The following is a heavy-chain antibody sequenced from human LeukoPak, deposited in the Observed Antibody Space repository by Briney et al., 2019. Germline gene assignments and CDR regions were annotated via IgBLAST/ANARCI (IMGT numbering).Heavy chain of an antibody. CDR1: GYSISSGYY. CDR2: IYHSGST. CDR3: ARVGYCSSTSCLRGAVDY. D-gene: IGHD2-2*01. V-gene: IGHV4-38-2*01. Sequence: SETLSLTCAVSGYSISSGYYWGWIRQPPGKGLEWFGSIYHSGSTYYNPSLKSRVTISVDTSKNQLSLKLSSVTAADTAVYYCARVGYCSSTSCLRGAVDYWGQGTLVTVSS. J-gene: IGHJ4*02.